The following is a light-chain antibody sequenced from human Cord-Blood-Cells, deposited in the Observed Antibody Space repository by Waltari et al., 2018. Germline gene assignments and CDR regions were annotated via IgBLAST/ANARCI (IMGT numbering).Light chain of an antibody. J-gene: IGLJ2*01. Sequence: SYELTQPPSVSVSPGQTASITCSGYTSRDKYACWYQQKPGQSPVLVIYQDSKRPSGIPERFSGSNSGNTATLTISGTQAMDEADYYCQAWDSSTVVFGGGTKLTVL. V-gene: IGLV3-1*01. CDR3: QAWDSSTVV. CDR1: TSRDKY. CDR2: QDS.